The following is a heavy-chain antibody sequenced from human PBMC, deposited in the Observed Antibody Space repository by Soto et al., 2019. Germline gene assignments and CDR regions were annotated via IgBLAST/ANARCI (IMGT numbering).Heavy chain of an antibody. D-gene: IGHD5-18*01. V-gene: IGHV4-61*01. CDR2: IYNSGST. J-gene: IGHJ6*02. Sequence: QVQLQESGPGLVKPSETLSLTCTVSGGSVSSGSYYWSWIRQPPGKGLEWIGYIYNSGSTNYNPSLTRPLTTPVDTSKNQCSLKLGSVTAADTAVYDWARPLYSYGPMDVWGQGTTVTVSS. CDR3: ARPLYSYGPMDV. CDR1: GGSVSSGSYY.